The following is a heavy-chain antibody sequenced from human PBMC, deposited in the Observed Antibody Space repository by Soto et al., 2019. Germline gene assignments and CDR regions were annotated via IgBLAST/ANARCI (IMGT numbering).Heavy chain of an antibody. CDR3: ARADYDIVTGSSLGYYDY. CDR2: IWWDGSKK. Sequence: QVQLVESGGGVVQPERSLRLSCAASGFTFNIFGMHWVRQAPGKGLGWVAVIWWDGSKKYYADSVKGRFTISRDNSKNTLYLQMNNLRAEDTALYYCARADYDIVTGSSLGYYDYWGQGTLVTVSS. J-gene: IGHJ4*02. CDR1: GFTFNIFG. V-gene: IGHV3-33*01. D-gene: IGHD3-9*01.